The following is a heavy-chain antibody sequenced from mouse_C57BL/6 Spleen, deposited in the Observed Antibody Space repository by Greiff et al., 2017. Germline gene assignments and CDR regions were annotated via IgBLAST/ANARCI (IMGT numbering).Heavy chain of an antibody. J-gene: IGHJ2*01. CDR3: ARDTPYENDFDY. Sequence: EVMLVESGGGLVKPGGSLKLSCAASGFTFSSYAMSWVRQTPEKRLEWVATISDGGSYTYYPDNVKGRFTISRDNAKNNLYLQMSHLKSEDTAMYYCARDTPYENDFDYWGQGTTLTVSS. CDR2: ISDGGSYT. V-gene: IGHV5-4*01. D-gene: IGHD2-3*01. CDR1: GFTFSSYA.